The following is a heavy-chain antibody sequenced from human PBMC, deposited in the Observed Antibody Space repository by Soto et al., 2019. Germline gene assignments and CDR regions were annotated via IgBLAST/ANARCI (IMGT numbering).Heavy chain of an antibody. D-gene: IGHD6-13*01. Sequence: QLQLQESGPGLVKPSETLSLTCTVSGGSISSSSYYWGWIRQPPGKGLEWIGSIYYSGSTYYNPSLKSRVTISVDTSKNQFSLKLSSVTAADTAVYYCAREIAAAGDWGSEYNWFDPWGQGTLVTVSS. CDR2: IYYSGST. CDR3: AREIAAAGDWGSEYNWFDP. V-gene: IGHV4-39*01. J-gene: IGHJ5*02. CDR1: GGSISSSSYY.